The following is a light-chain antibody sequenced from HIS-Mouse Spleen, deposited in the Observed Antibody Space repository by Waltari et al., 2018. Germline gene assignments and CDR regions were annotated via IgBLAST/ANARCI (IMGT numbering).Light chain of an antibody. CDR3: QSADSSGTPWV. V-gene: IGLV3-25*03. CDR1: ALPKQY. CDR2: KDS. J-gene: IGLJ3*02. Sequence: SYELTQPPSVSVSPGQTARITCSGDALPKQYAYWYQQKQGQAPVLVKYKDSERPSGIPERFSGSSSGTTVTLTISGVQAEDEADYYCQSADSSGTPWVFGGGTKLTVL.